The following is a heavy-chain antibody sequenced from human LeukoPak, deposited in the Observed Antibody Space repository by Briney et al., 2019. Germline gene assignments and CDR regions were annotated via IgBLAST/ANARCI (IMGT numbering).Heavy chain of an antibody. V-gene: IGHV1-69*01. Sequence: ASVKVSCKSSGESSSSYQITWVRQAPGQGLEWMGGFIPVFERSTYAQKFQGRVTMTADESTNTASMELSSLTSEDTAVYYCARDSRTYYYGSGSYYKVGRLDFWGQGTLVTVSS. D-gene: IGHD3-10*01. J-gene: IGHJ4*02. CDR1: GESSSSYQ. CDR2: FIPVFERS. CDR3: ARDSRTYYYGSGSYYKVGRLDF.